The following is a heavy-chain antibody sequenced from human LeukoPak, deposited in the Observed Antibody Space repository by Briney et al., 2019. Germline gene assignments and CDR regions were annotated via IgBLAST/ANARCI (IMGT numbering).Heavy chain of an antibody. Sequence: ASVKVPCKASGGTFTSYAISWVRQAPGQGLEWMGGIIPIFGTANYAQRLQGRVTITADESTSTAYMELSSLRSEDTAVYYCANGALEICSSTTCYLDYWGQGTLVTVSS. V-gene: IGHV1-69*13. J-gene: IGHJ4*02. CDR3: ANGALEICSSTTCYLDY. CDR2: IIPIFGTA. D-gene: IGHD2-2*01. CDR1: GGTFTSYA.